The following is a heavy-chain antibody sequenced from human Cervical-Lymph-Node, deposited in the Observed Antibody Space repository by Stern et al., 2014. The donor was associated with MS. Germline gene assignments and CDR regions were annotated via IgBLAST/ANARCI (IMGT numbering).Heavy chain of an antibody. CDR1: GGSTSTTYW. V-gene: IGHV4/OR15-8*02. CDR2: IYHSGSL. CDR3: ARLQFPGDYLDH. D-gene: IGHD3-10*01. Sequence: QVQLQESGPGLVKPSETLSLTCAVSGGSTSTTYWWTWVRQSPGKRLEWIGEIYHSGSLYFNPSLKSRVVMSMDTSRNQFYLRLSSVTAADTAVYYCARLQFPGDYLDHWGQGALVTVSS. J-gene: IGHJ4*02.